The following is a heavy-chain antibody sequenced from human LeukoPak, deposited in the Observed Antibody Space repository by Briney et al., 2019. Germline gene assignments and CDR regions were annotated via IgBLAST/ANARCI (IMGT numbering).Heavy chain of an antibody. CDR2: IYSGGST. CDR3: ASPSGSYYRDYYYGMDV. V-gene: IGHV3-53*04. CDR1: GFTVSSNY. D-gene: IGHD1-26*01. Sequence: GGSLRLSCAASGFTVSSNYMSWVRQAPGKGLEWVSVIYSGGSTYYADSVKGQFTISRHNSKNTLYLQMNSLRAEDTAVYYRASPSGSYYRDYYYGMDVWGQGTTVTVSS. J-gene: IGHJ6*02.